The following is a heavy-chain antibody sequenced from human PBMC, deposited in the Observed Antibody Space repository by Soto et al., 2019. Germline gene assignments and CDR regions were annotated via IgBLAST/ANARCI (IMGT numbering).Heavy chain of an antibody. CDR1: GGTFSSYA. CDR2: IIPIFGTA. D-gene: IGHD3-22*01. J-gene: IGHJ4*02. Sequence: GASVKVSCKASGGTFSSYAISWVRQAPGQGLEWMGGIIPIFGTANYAQKFQGRVTITADKSTSTAYMELSSLRSEDTAVYYCARSRAGRRTYYYDSSGYYGFRYWGQGTLVTVS. V-gene: IGHV1-69*06. CDR3: ARSRAGRRTYYYDSSGYYGFRY.